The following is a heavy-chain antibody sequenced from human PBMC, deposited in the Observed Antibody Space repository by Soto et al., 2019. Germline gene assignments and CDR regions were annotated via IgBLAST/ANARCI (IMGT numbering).Heavy chain of an antibody. CDR1: GGSISSYY. CDR3: ARGDDSSGYSLPYYFDY. J-gene: IGHJ4*02. CDR2: IYTSGST. V-gene: IGHV4-4*07. D-gene: IGHD3-22*01. Sequence: PSETLSLTCTVSGGSISSYYWSWIRQPAGKGLEWIGRIYTSGSTNYNPSLKSRVTMSVDTSKNQLSLKLSSVTAADTAVYYCARGDDSSGYSLPYYFDYWGQGTLVTVSS.